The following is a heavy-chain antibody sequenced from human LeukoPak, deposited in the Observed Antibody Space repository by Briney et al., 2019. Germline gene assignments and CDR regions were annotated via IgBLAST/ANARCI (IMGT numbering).Heavy chain of an antibody. D-gene: IGHD2-2*01. CDR1: GYSFASYW. J-gene: IGHJ6*03. V-gene: IGHV5-51*01. CDR3: ARRRSVSSSHARGYYYYMDV. CDR2: IYLGDSDT. Sequence: GESLKISCKGSGYSFASYWIGWVRQMPGKGLEWMGIIYLGDSDTRYSPSFQGQVTISADKSISTAYLQWSSLKASDTAMYYCARRRSVSSSHARGYYYYMDVWGKGTTVIVSS.